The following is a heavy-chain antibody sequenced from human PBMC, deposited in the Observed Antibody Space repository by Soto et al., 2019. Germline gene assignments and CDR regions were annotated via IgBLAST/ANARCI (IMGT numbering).Heavy chain of an antibody. Sequence: VQLVESGGGVVQPGRSLRLSCAASGFTFSSYAMHWVRQAPGKGLEWVSYIVSGSAYTNYADSVKGRFTISRDNAKNSLYLEMNSLRAEDTAVYYCARLRASSWYMGGYLDYWGQGTLVTVSS. J-gene: IGHJ4*02. CDR3: ARLRASSWYMGGYLDY. V-gene: IGHV3-21*05. CDR2: IVSGSAYT. CDR1: GFTFSSYA. D-gene: IGHD6-13*01.